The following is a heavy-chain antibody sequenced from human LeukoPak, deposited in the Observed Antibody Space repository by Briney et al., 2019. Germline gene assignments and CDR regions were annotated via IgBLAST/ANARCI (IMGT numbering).Heavy chain of an antibody. Sequence: PSETLSLTCAVYGGSFSGYYWSWIRQPPGKGLEWIGEINHSGSTNYNPSLKSRVTISVDTSKKQFSLKLSSVTAADTAVYYCARQTGSGLFILPGGQGTLVTVSS. V-gene: IGHV4-34*01. CDR2: INHSGST. J-gene: IGHJ4*02. CDR3: ARQTGSGLFILP. CDR1: GGSFSGYY. D-gene: IGHD3/OR15-3a*01.